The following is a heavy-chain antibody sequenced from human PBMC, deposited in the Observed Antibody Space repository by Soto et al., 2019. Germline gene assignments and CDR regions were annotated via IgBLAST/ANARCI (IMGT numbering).Heavy chain of an antibody. CDR1: GYPFIANS. Sequence: QVKLVQSGADVKKPGASVKVSCKTSGYPFIANSVHWVRQAPGQGLEWMGWINCDNGSTNYSRKRQGRLTMSRDKSASTVYTALSGLTTEDTAVYFCARDDVGSAWPDWGQVPLVSVSS. D-gene: IGHD6-19*01. CDR2: INCDNGST. J-gene: IGHJ4*02. V-gene: IGHV1-3*01. CDR3: ARDDVGSAWPD.